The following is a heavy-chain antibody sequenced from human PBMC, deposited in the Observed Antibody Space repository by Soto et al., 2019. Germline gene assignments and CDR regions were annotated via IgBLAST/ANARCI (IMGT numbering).Heavy chain of an antibody. CDR2: ISSSGSTI. D-gene: IGHD1-26*01. J-gene: IGHJ6*02. V-gene: IGHV3-11*01. CDR1: GFTFSDYY. CDR3: ARDSSLAPYSGSPLGYYYYGMDV. Sequence: PGGSLRLSCAASGFTFSDYYMSWIRQAPGKGLEWVSYISSSGSTIYYADSVKGRFTISRDNAKNSLYLQMNSLRAEDTAAYYCARDSSLAPYSGSPLGYYYYGMDVWGQGTTVTVSS.